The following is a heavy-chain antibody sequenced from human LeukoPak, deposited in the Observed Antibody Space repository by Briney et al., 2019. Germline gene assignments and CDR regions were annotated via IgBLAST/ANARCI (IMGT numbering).Heavy chain of an antibody. J-gene: IGHJ4*02. CDR3: ARSSGWYTGAGN. D-gene: IGHD6-19*01. CDR1: GGSIGSANYY. CDR2: MYFSGRT. V-gene: IGHV4-39*01. Sequence: SETLSLTCTVSGGSIGSANYYWDWLRQPPGKGLEWIGTMYFSGRTHYNPSLKSRVTISVDTSKNQLSLKLSSVTAADTAVYYCARSSGWYTGAGNWGQGTLVTVSS.